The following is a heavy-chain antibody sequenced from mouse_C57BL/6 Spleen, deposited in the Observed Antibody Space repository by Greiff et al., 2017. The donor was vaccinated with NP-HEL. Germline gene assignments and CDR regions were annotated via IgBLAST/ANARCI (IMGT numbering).Heavy chain of an antibody. D-gene: IGHD1-1*01. V-gene: IGHV14-4*01. CDR1: GFNIKDDY. Sequence: EVQLQQSGAELVRPGASVKLSCTASGFNIKDDYMHWVKQRPEQGLEWIGWIDPENGDTDYAWKFQGKATITADTSSNSAYLHLSSLTSEDTAVYYCTTGSYGSSPWFAYWGQGTLVTVSA. J-gene: IGHJ3*01. CDR2: IDPENGDT. CDR3: TTGSYGSSPWFAY.